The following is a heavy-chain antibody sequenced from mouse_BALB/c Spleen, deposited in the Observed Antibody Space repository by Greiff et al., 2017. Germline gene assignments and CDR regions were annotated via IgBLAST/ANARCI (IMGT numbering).Heavy chain of an antibody. V-gene: IGHV1-7*01. D-gene: IGHD1-1*01. CDR2: INPSTGYT. Sequence: LQESGAELAKPGASVKMSCKASGYTFTSYWMHWVKQRPGQGLEWIGYINPSTGYTEYNQKFKDKATLTADKSSSTAYMQLSSLTSEDSAVYYCARWGTTAWFAYWGQGTLVTVSA. CDR3: ARWGTTAWFAY. CDR1: GYTFTSYW. J-gene: IGHJ3*01.